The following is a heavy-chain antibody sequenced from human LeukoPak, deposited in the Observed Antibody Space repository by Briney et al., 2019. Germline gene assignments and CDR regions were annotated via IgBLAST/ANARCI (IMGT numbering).Heavy chain of an antibody. CDR3: ARDAGWLRAHDAFDI. CDR2: ISSSSSTI. V-gene: IGHV3-48*01. J-gene: IGHJ3*02. D-gene: IGHD5-12*01. Sequence: GGSLRLSCAASGFTFSSYSMNWVRQAPGKGLEWVSYISSSSSTIYYADSVKGRFTISRDNAKNSLYLQMNSLGAEDTAVYYCARDAGWLRAHDAFDIWGQGTMVTVSS. CDR1: GFTFSSYS.